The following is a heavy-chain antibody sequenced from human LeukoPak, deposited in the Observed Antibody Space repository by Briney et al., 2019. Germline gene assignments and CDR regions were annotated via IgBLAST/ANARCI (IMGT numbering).Heavy chain of an antibody. CDR1: GYTFTGFY. CDR2: INPNSGGT. CDR3: ARSIVGATPIDY. J-gene: IGHJ4*02. D-gene: IGHD1-26*01. Sequence: ASVKVSCKASGYTFTGFYMHWVRQAPGQGLEWMGWINPNSGGTNYAQKFQGSVTMTRDTSISTAYMELSRLRSDDTAVYYCARSIVGATPIDYWGQGTLVTVSS. V-gene: IGHV1-2*02.